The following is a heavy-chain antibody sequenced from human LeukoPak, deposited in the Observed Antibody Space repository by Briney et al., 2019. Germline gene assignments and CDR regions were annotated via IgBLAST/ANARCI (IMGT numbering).Heavy chain of an antibody. J-gene: IGHJ6*03. D-gene: IGHD3-9*01. CDR3: ARDYHAILSGNFYYNMDV. CDR1: GYTFTDYG. V-gene: IGHV1-18*01. CDR2: IRPYSGNT. Sequence: ASVKVSCKASGYTFTDYGINWVRQAPGQGLGWMGWIRPYSGNTNYAQNLQGRITITTDTSTGTTYMELRSLRSDDTAVYYCARDYHAILSGNFYYNMDVWGNGTTVLVSS.